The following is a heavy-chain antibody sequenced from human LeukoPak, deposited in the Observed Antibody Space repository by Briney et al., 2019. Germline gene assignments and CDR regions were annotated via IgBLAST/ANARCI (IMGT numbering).Heavy chain of an antibody. D-gene: IGHD6-6*01. CDR3: ARYSSSSGPIDY. Sequence: GASVTVSCKSSGYTFTGYYMHWVRQAPGRGLDWMGWINPNSGGTNYAQKFQGRVTMTRDTSISTAYMELSRLRSDDTAVYYCARYSSSSGPIDYWGQGTRVTVSS. CDR1: GYTFTGYY. CDR2: INPNSGGT. J-gene: IGHJ4*02. V-gene: IGHV1-2*02.